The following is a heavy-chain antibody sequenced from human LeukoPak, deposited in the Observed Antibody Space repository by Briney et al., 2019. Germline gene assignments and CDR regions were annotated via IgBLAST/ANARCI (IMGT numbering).Heavy chain of an antibody. V-gene: IGHV4-59*08. CDR2: IYFSGST. CDR1: GDSISSYY. Sequence: SETLSLTCTVSGDSISSYYWSWIRQPPGKGLEWIGNIYFSGSTNYNPSLKSRVTISVDTSKNQFSLNLRFVTAADTAVYYCARAFYCGGDCCIDYWGQGTLVTVSS. J-gene: IGHJ4*02. D-gene: IGHD2-21*02. CDR3: ARAFYCGGDCCIDY.